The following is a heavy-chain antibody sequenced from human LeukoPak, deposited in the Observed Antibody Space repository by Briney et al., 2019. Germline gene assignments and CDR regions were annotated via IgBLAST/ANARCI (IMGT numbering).Heavy chain of an antibody. CDR1: GFTFSSYG. V-gene: IGHV3-33*06. Sequence: GGSLRLSCAASGFTFSSYGMHWVRQAPGKGLEWVAVIWYDGSNKYYADSVKGRFTISRDNSKNTLYLQMNSLRAEDTAVYYCAKRIGYCSGGSCYLEGYFDYWGQGTLVTVSS. CDR3: AKRIGYCSGGSCYLEGYFDY. D-gene: IGHD2-15*01. CDR2: IWYDGSNK. J-gene: IGHJ4*02.